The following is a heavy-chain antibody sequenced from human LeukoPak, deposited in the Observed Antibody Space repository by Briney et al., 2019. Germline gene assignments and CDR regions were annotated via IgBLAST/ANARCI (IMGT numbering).Heavy chain of an antibody. J-gene: IGHJ6*02. V-gene: IGHV1-3*01. D-gene: IGHD3-10*01. Sequence: ASVKVSCKASGGTFSSYAISWVRQAPGQGLEWMGWINGGNGNTKYSQKFQGRVTISRDTSASTAYMELSSLRSEDTAVYYCARDEIEELLTGWGGMDVWGQGTTVTVSS. CDR2: INGGNGNT. CDR1: GGTFSSYA. CDR3: ARDEIEELLTGWGGMDV.